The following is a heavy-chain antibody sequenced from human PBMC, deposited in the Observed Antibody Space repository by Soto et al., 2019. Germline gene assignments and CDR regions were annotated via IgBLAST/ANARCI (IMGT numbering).Heavy chain of an antibody. J-gene: IGHJ5*02. CDR2: IIPIFGTA. D-gene: IGHD5-18*01. CDR3: ARNVDTASPGCFP. CDR1: GGTFSSYA. V-gene: IGHV1-69*13. Sequence: VASVKVSCKASGGTFSSYAISWVRQAPGQGLEWMGGIIPIFGTANYAQKFQGRVTITADESTSTAYMELSSLRSEDTAVYYCARNVDTASPGCFPWGQGTLVTVS.